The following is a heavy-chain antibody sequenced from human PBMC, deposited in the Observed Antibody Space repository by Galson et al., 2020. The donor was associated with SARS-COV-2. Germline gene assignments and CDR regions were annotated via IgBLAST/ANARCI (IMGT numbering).Heavy chain of an antibody. D-gene: IGHD6-19*01. CDR2: FDPEDGET. J-gene: IGHJ5*02. V-gene: IGHV1-24*01. CDR1: GYRLTELS. CDR3: ATGIAVPGPAAWFDP. Sequence: ASVKVSCKVSGYRLTELSIHWVRQAPGKGLEWLGSFDPEDGETIFAQKFQGRVTMTEDTSKDTAYMELSSLRSDDTAVYYCATGIAVPGPAAWFDPWGQGTLVTVSS.